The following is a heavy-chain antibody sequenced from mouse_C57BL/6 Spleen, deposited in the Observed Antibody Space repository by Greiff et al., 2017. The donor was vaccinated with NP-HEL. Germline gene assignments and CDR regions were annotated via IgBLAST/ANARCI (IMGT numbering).Heavy chain of an antibody. V-gene: IGHV1-9*01. CDR2: ILPGSGRT. D-gene: IGHD2-2*01. Sequence: QVQLQQSGAELMKPGASVKLSCKATGYTFTGSWIEWVKQRPGHGLEWIGEILPGSGRTNYNEKFKGKATFTADTSSNTAYMQLSSLTTEDSAIYYCARPRDYGYDGYYFDYWGQGTTLTVSS. CDR1: GYTFTGSW. CDR3: ARPRDYGYDGYYFDY. J-gene: IGHJ2*01.